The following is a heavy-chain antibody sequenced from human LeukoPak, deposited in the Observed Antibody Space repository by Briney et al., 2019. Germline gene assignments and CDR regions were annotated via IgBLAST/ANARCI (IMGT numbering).Heavy chain of an antibody. CDR1: GFTFSSYA. J-gene: IGHJ4*02. Sequence: GGSLRLSCAASGFTFSSYAMHWVRQAPGKGLEWVAVISYDGSNKYYADSVKGRFTISRDNSKNMLYLQMNSLRAEDTAVYYCATWPGGWYGEDSWGQGTLVTVSS. CDR3: ATWPGGWYGEDS. V-gene: IGHV3-30*14. CDR2: ISYDGSNK. D-gene: IGHD6-19*01.